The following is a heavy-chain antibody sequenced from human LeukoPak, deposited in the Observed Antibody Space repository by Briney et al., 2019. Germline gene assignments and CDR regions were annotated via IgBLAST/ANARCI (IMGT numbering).Heavy chain of an antibody. CDR1: GGSISSYY. J-gene: IGHJ2*01. V-gene: IGHV4-4*07. Sequence: PSETLSLTCTVSGGSISSYYWSWIRQPAGKGLEWLGRIHTTGSTNYNPSLKSRVTMSVDTSKNQFSLKLSSVTAADTALYYCARDRYYYDSSGYYYAWYFDLWGRGTLVTVSS. D-gene: IGHD3-22*01. CDR3: ARDRYYYDSSGYYYAWYFDL. CDR2: IHTTGST.